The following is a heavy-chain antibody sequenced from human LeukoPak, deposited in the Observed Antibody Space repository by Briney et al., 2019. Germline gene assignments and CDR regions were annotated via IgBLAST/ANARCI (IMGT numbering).Heavy chain of an antibody. CDR3: AKAPISKDCSGGSCYLFDY. J-gene: IGHJ4*02. V-gene: IGHV3-33*06. CDR2: IWYDGSNK. CDR1: GFTFSSYG. Sequence: GRSLRLSCAASGFTFSSYGMHWVRQAPGKGLEWVAVIWYDGSNKYYADSVKGRFTISRDNSKNTLYLQVNSLRAEDTAVYYCAKAPISKDCSGGSCYLFDYWGQGTLVTVSS. D-gene: IGHD2-15*01.